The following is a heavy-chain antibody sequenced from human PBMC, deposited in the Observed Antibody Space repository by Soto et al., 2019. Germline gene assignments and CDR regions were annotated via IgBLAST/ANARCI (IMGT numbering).Heavy chain of an antibody. CDR1: GYTFTSFV. CDR3: AREGLPTYWYFDL. V-gene: IGHV1-3*01. Sequence: QVQLVQSGAEVKKPGASVKVSCKASGYTFTSFVMHWVRQAPGQRLEWMGSINAGNGNTRYSQKFQGRVIITRDTSASTAYMELNNLRSEDTAVFYCAREGLPTYWYFDLWGRGTLVTVSS. CDR2: INAGNGNT. D-gene: IGHD4-17*01. J-gene: IGHJ2*01.